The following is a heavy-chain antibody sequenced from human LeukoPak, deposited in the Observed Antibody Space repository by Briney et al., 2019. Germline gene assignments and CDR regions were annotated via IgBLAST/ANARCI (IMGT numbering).Heavy chain of an antibody. D-gene: IGHD2-2*01. CDR3: ARDFPIGSPYQLLSGNYYYYGMDV. J-gene: IGHJ6*02. CDR2: IYYSGST. V-gene: IGHV4-59*12. Sequence: SETLSLTCTVSGGSISSYYWSWIRQPPGKGLEWIGYIYYSGSTNYNPSLKSRVTISVDTSKNQFSLKLSSVTAADTAVYYCARDFPIGSPYQLLSGNYYYYGMDVWGQGTTVTVSS. CDR1: GGSISSYY.